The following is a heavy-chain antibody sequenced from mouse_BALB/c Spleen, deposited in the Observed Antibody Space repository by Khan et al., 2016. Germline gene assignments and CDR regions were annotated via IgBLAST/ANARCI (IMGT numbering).Heavy chain of an antibody. D-gene: IGHD1-1*01. CDR3: AVDKGVLLLDY. Sequence: EVELVESGGGLVQPGGSLRLSCATSGFNFTDYYMTWLRQTPRQALEWLGFIRHTANSYTSDYSASVKGRLTISRDPYTSILYLPMNTLRTEARATDDSAVDKGVLLLDYWGQGTTLTVSS. CDR2: IRHTANSYTS. J-gene: IGHJ2*01. V-gene: IGHV7-3*02. CDR1: GFNFTDYY.